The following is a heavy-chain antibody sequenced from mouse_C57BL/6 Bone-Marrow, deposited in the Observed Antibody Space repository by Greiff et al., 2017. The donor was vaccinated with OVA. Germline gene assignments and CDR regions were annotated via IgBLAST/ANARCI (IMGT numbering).Heavy chain of an antibody. CDR3: TPIDTTGVYQDMDD. J-gene: IGHJ1*03. D-gene: IGHD1-1*01. V-gene: IGHV14-4*01. Sequence: EVQLQQSGAELVRPGASVKLSCTASGFTFNDDYMHWVKQRPEQGLEWIGWIDPENGNTEYASKIKGKATITADTSSNTAYLQLSSLTSEDTAVYYCTPIDTTGVYQDMDDWGTGTTVTVSS. CDR2: IDPENGNT. CDR1: GFTFNDDY.